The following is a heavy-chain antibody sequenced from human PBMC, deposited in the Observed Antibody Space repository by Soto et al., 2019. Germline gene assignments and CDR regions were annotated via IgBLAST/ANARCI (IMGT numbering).Heavy chain of an antibody. CDR2: IYYSGST. J-gene: IGHJ4*02. V-gene: IGHV4-30-4*01. Sequence: PSETLSLTCTVSCGSISSGDYYWSWIRQPPGKGLEWIGYIYYSGSTYYNPSLKSRVTISVDTSKNQFSLKLSSVTAADTAVYYCARDGGYKKYYFDYWGQGTLVTVS. CDR1: CGSISSGDYY. D-gene: IGHD5-12*01. CDR3: ARDGGYKKYYFDY.